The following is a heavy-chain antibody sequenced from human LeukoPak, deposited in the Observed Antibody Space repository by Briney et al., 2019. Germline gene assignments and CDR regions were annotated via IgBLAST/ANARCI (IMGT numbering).Heavy chain of an antibody. J-gene: IGHJ4*02. CDR1: GFSFISYG. CDR3: AKRPSDYGDYVTYFGY. D-gene: IGHD4-17*01. V-gene: IGHV3-30*18. Sequence: GGSLRLSCAASGFSFISYGMHWVRQAPGKGLEWVGVISDDGRNKKYADSVKGRFTISRDNSKDTLYLQMNSLRDEDTAVYYCAKRPSDYGDYVTYFGYWGQGTLVTVSS. CDR2: ISDDGRNK.